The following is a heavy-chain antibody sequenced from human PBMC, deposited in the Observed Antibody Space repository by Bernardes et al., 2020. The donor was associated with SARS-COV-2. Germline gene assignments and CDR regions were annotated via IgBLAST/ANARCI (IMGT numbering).Heavy chain of an antibody. D-gene: IGHD3-10*01. J-gene: IGHJ4*02. CDR2: IYSGGST. Sequence: GGSLRLSCAASGFTVSSNYMSWVRQAPGKGLEWDSVIYSGGSTYYADSVKGRFTISRDNSKNTLYLQMNSLRAEDTAVYYCARESGGGSGSYFDYWGQGSLVTVSS. V-gene: IGHV3-66*02. CDR3: ARESGGGSGSYFDY. CDR1: GFTVSSNY.